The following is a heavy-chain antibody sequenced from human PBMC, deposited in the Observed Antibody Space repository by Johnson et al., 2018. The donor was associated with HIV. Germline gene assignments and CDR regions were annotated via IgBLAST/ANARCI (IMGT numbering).Heavy chain of an antibody. CDR1: GLTFSGHW. CDR2: INTDGSIT. D-gene: IGHD1-26*01. J-gene: IGHJ3*02. V-gene: IGHV3-74*01. Sequence: VQLVESGGGLVQPGGSLRLSCAASGLTFSGHWMHWVRQAPGKGLVWVSHINTDGSITAYADSVKGRFTVSRDNARNTLYVQMKSLRDEDTAVYYCGRGGGSYYRDAIDIWGQGTMVTVSS. CDR3: GRGGGSYYRDAIDI.